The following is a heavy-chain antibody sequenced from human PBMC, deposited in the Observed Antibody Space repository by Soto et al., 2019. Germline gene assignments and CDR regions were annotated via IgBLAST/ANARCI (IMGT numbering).Heavy chain of an antibody. J-gene: IGHJ6*02. Sequence: QVQLQEPGPGLVKPSQTLSLTCTASGGSISSGGYFWSWIRQHPGKGLEWIGFIYYSGSTYYNPSLKSRVTISVDTSKNQFSLKLSSVTAADTAVYYCAREGAAPYYYYGMDVWGQGTTVTVSS. CDR3: AREGAAPYYYYGMDV. CDR1: GGSISSGGYF. V-gene: IGHV4-31*03. CDR2: IYYSGST. D-gene: IGHD6-6*01.